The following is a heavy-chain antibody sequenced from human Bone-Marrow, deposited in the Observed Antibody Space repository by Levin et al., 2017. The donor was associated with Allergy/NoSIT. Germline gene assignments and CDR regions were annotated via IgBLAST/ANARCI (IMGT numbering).Heavy chain of an antibody. D-gene: IGHD4-17*01. V-gene: IGHV3-23*01. CDR1: GFTFSSYA. Sequence: GESLKISCAASGFTFSSYAMSWVRQAPGKGLEWVSAISGSGGSTYYADSVKGRFTISRDNSKNTLYLQMNSLRAEDTAVYYCAKDPEDYGDYVGAFDIWGQGTMVTVSS. J-gene: IGHJ3*02. CDR3: AKDPEDYGDYVGAFDI. CDR2: ISGSGGST.